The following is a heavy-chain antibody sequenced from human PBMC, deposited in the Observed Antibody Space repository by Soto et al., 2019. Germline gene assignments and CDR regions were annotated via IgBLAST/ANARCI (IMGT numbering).Heavy chain of an antibody. J-gene: IGHJ4*02. V-gene: IGHV4-59*01. CDR3: VRGGYVHAFDY. CDR1: GVSISYYY. D-gene: IGHD5-12*01. Sequence: SETLSLTCTVSGVSISYYYWGWIRRPPGKGLEWIGSIYYSGNTHYNPSLKSRVTISVDTSMNQFSLNLDSVTAVDSAVYYCVRGGYVHAFDYWGQGALVTVSS. CDR2: IYYSGNT.